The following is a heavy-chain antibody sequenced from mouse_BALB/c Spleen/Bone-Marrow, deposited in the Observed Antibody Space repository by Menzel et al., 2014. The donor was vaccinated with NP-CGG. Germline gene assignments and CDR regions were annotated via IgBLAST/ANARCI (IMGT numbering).Heavy chain of an antibody. CDR3: ARGGGFAL. V-gene: IGHV1S132*01. Sequence: VQLVVSGTELATPGASVKLSCKTSGFTFPRYWLQWVTQRPGQGLGWFGEIFPGIGTTSYNEKSKGKARLTIDTSSNTAYMELSSLTYEDSAVYFCARGGGFALWGQGTLVTVSA. J-gene: IGHJ3*01. CDR1: GFTFPRYW. CDR2: IFPGIGTT.